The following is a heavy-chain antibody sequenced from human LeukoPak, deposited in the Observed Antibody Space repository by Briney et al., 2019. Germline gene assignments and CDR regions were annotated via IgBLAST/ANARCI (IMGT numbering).Heavy chain of an antibody. Sequence: PGGSLRLSCAASGFTFSSYSMNWVRQAPGKGLEWVSSISSSSSYIYYADSVKGRLTISRDNAKNSLYLQMNSLRAEDTAVYYCAREYCSGGSCYSRPYWYFDLWGRGTLVTVSS. J-gene: IGHJ2*01. V-gene: IGHV3-21*01. CDR2: ISSSSSYI. D-gene: IGHD2-15*01. CDR1: GFTFSSYS. CDR3: AREYCSGGSCYSRPYWYFDL.